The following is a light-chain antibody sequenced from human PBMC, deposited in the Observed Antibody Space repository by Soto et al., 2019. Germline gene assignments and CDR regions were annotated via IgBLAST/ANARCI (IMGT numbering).Light chain of an antibody. Sequence: EIVMTQSPATLSVSPGDRVTLSCRASQSVRSNSAWYQQKPGQVPRLLIYGVSTRATGIPARFSGSGYETEFTLTISSLQSEDFAVYYCQQYNTWPLTFGGGTKVEIK. V-gene: IGKV3-15*01. CDR3: QQYNTWPLT. CDR2: GVS. CDR1: QSVRSN. J-gene: IGKJ4*01.